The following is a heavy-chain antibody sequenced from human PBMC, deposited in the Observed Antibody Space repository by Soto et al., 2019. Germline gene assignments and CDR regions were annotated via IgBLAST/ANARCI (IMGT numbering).Heavy chain of an antibody. CDR3: ARDVVGATDY. CDR1: GFTFSSYA. V-gene: IGHV3-30-3*01. Sequence: PEGSLRLSCAASGFTFSSYAMHWVRQAPGKGLEWVAVISYDGRNKYYADSVKGRFTISRDNSKNTPYLQMNSLRAQHTAVYYCARDVVGATDYWGQGTLVTVSS. CDR2: ISYDGRNK. D-gene: IGHD1-26*01. J-gene: IGHJ4*02.